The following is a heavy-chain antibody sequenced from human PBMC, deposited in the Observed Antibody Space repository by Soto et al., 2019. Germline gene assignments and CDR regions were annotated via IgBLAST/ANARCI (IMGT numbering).Heavy chain of an antibody. D-gene: IGHD1-26*01. CDR3: ARDLGGSGSYYGYFDY. CDR1: GGTFSSYA. Sequence: SVKVSCKASGGTFSSYAISWVRRAPGQGLEWMGGIIPIFGTANYAQKFQGRVTITADESTSTAYMELSSLRSEDTAVYYCARDLGGSGSYYGYFDYWGQGTLVTVSS. V-gene: IGHV1-69*13. CDR2: IIPIFGTA. J-gene: IGHJ4*02.